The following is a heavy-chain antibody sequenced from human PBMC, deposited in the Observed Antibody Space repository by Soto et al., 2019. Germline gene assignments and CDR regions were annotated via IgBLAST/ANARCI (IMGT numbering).Heavy chain of an antibody. D-gene: IGHD3-3*01. Sequence: GGSLRLSCAASGFTFSGSAIHWVRQASGKGLEWVGRIRSKASTYATAYAASVKGRFTIFRDDSRNTAYLQMNSLKTEDTAVYYCTRVETSPFDSWGQGTLVTVSS. CDR3: TRVETSPFDS. V-gene: IGHV3-73*01. J-gene: IGHJ4*02. CDR1: GFTFSGSA. CDR2: IRSKASTYAT.